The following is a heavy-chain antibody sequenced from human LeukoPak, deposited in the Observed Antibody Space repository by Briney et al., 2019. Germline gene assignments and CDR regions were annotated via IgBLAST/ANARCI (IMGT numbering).Heavy chain of an antibody. CDR2: IIPILGIA. CDR3: ARASGYSSGWFETPFVY. J-gene: IGHJ4*02. Sequence: SVKVSCKASGGTFSSYAISWVRQAPGQGLEWMGRIIPILGIANYAQKFQGRVTITADKSTSTAYMELSSLRSEDTAVYYCARASGYSSGWFETPFVYWGQGTLVTVSS. D-gene: IGHD6-19*01. CDR1: GGTFSSYA. V-gene: IGHV1-69*04.